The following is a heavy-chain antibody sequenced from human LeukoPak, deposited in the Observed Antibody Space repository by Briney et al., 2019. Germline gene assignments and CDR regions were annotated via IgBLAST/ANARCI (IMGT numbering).Heavy chain of an antibody. D-gene: IGHD4-17*01. V-gene: IGHV3-23*01. J-gene: IGHJ4*02. CDR3: AKVIYGDYFHLDF. Sequence: GGSLRPSCAASGFTFRSHVMSWGRQASGKGLEWVSAITGSGSTYYADSVKGRLTISSDNSKNKLYPQMNSLSAEDTAVYYCAKVIYGDYFHLDFWGRGTLVTVSS. CDR1: GFTFRSHV. CDR2: ITGSGST.